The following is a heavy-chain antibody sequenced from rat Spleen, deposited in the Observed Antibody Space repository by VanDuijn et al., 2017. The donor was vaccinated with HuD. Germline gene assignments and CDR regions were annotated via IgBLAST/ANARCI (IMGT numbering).Heavy chain of an antibody. CDR1: GFTFSDYA. D-gene: IGHD2-5*01. J-gene: IGHJ2*01. V-gene: IGHV5S10*01. CDR3: ATRGSRRTYWYFDY. CDR2: IIYDGSST. Sequence: EVQLVESGGGLVQPGNSLKLSCAASGFTFSDYAMAWVRQSPKKGLEWVATIIYDGSSTYYRDSVKGRFTISRDNAKSTLYLQMDSLRSEDTATYYCATRGSRRTYWYFDYWGQGVMVTVSS.